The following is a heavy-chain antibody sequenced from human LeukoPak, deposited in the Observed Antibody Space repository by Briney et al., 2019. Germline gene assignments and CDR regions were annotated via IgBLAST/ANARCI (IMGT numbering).Heavy chain of an antibody. J-gene: IGHJ3*01. CDR3: ARQRGSAGAFDV. CDR2: IYCSGTT. V-gene: IGHV4-59*08. CDR1: GDSMTSNY. Sequence: SETLSLTCTVSGDSMTSNYWSWIRQPPGEALEWIGFIYCSGTTHYYPSLKSRVTMSMDTSKNQFSLKLTSVTAADTAVYYCARQRGSAGAFDVWGQGTRVAVSS. D-gene: IGHD3-10*01.